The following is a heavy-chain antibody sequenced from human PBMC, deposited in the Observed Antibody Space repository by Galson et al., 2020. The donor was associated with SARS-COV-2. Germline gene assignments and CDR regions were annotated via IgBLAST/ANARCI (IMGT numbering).Heavy chain of an antibody. V-gene: IGHV3-64D*06. D-gene: IGHD2-2*01. CDR1: GFIFSDYA. J-gene: IGHJ5*02. Sequence: GGSLRLSCSASGFIFSDYAMHWVRQAPGKGLEYVSAISSNGGTLFYADSVNGRFTMSRDNSRNMFYLQMTALRPEDTAFYYCLSYSSTRQNHWGQGTLVTVSS. CDR3: LSYSSTRQNH. CDR2: ISSNGGTL.